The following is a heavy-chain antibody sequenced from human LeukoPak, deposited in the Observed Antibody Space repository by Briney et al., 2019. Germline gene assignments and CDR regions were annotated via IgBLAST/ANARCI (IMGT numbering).Heavy chain of an antibody. CDR2: ISSSSSYI. V-gene: IGHV3-21*01. J-gene: IGHJ4*02. CDR3: ARVSRYSYGSFDY. CDR1: GFTFSSYS. D-gene: IGHD5-18*01. Sequence: GGSLRLSCAASGFTFSSYSMNWVRQAPGKGLEWVSSISSSSSYIYYADSVKGRFTISRDNAKNSLYLQMNSLRAEDTAVYYCARVSRYSYGSFDYWGQGTLVTVSS.